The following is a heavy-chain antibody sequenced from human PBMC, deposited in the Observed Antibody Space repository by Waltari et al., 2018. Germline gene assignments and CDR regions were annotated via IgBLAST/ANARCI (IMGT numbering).Heavy chain of an antibody. CDR1: GFTFSSYG. J-gene: IGHJ4*02. CDR2: ISYDGSNK. Sequence: QVQLVESGGGVVQPGRSLRLSCAASGFTFSSYGMHWVRQAPAQGLEWVAVISYDGSNKYYADSVKGRFTISRDNSKNTLYLQMNSLRAEDTAVYYCAKDMAHLWFGESTNSFDYWGQGTLVTVSS. CDR3: AKDMAHLWFGESTNSFDY. D-gene: IGHD3-10*01. V-gene: IGHV3-30*18.